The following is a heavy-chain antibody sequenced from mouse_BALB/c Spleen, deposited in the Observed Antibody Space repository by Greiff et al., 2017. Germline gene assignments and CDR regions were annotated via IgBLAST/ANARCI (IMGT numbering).Heavy chain of an antibody. CDR2: INPDSSTI. Sequence: EVKLLESGGGLVQPGGSLKLSCAASGFAFSRYWMCWVRQAPGKGLEWIGEINPDSSTINYTPSLKDKFIITRDNAKNTLYLQMSKVRSEDTALYDCARPAYYGSFAYWGQGTLVTVSA. V-gene: IGHV4-1*02. J-gene: IGHJ3*01. D-gene: IGHD1-2*01. CDR3: ARPAYYGSFAY. CDR1: GFAFSRYW.